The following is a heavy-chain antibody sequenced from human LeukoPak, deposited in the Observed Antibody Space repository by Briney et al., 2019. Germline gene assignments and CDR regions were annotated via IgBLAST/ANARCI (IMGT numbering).Heavy chain of an antibody. J-gene: IGHJ3*02. CDR2: IWYDGSNK. CDR3: AKGGNTAIDAFDI. D-gene: IGHD5-18*01. Sequence: GGSLRLSCAASGFTFSSYGMHWVRQAPGKGLEWVAVIWYDGSNKYYADSVKGRFTISRDNSKNALYLQMNSLRAEDTAVYYCAKGGNTAIDAFDIWGQGTMVTVSS. CDR1: GFTFSSYG. V-gene: IGHV3-33*06.